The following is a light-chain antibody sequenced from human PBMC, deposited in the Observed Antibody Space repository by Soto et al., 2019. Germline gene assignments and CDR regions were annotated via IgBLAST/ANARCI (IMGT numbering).Light chain of an antibody. V-gene: IGLV2-14*01. CDR3: SSYTSSSTLGHVX. CDR2: DVS. Sequence: QSALTQPASVSGSPGQSITISCTGTSSDVGGYNYVSWYQQHPGKAPKLMIYDVSNRPSGVSNRFSGSKSGNTASLTISGLQAEDEADYYCSSYTSSSTLGHVXXGGGXKXTVL. J-gene: IGLJ2*01. CDR1: SSDVGGYNY.